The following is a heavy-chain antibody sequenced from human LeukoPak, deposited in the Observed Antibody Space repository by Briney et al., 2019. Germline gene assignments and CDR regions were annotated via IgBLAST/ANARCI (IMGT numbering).Heavy chain of an antibody. CDR3: ARNGDFYCSGGSCPDAFDI. CDR1: GGSISSYY. Sequence: HSETLSLTCTVSGGSISSYYWSWIRQPAGKGLEWIGRIYTSGSTNYNPSLKSRVTISVDTSKNQFSLKLSSVTAADTAVYYCARNGDFYCSGGSCPDAFDIWGQGTMVTVSS. V-gene: IGHV4-4*07. CDR2: IYTSGST. J-gene: IGHJ3*02. D-gene: IGHD2-15*01.